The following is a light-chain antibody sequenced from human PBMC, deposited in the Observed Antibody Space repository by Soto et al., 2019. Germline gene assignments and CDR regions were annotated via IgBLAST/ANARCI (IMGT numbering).Light chain of an antibody. CDR2: GAS. CDR3: QHFGDSPIT. Sequence: IVLTQSPAPPSLSTGERATLSCRASQSVSSTYLAWCQQRPGQAPRLLIYGASTRATGIPDRFSGTGSGTDFTLTISRLEPEDFAVYYCQHFGDSPITFGQGTRLEIK. CDR1: QSVSSTY. V-gene: IGKV3-20*01. J-gene: IGKJ5*01.